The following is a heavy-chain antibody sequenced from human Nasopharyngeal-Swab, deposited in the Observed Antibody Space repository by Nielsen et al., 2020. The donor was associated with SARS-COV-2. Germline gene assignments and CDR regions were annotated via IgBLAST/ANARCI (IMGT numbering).Heavy chain of an antibody. V-gene: IGHV4-31*03. CDR3: ARARITMIVVVDAFDI. J-gene: IGHJ3*02. D-gene: IGHD3-22*01. CDR2: IYYSGST. CDR1: GGSISSGFYY. Sequence: SETLSLTCTVSGGSISSGFYYWSWIRQHPGKGLEWIGYIYYSGSTYYNPSLKSRVTISVDTSKHQFSLKLSSVTAADTAVYYCARARITMIVVVDAFDIWGQGTMVTVSS.